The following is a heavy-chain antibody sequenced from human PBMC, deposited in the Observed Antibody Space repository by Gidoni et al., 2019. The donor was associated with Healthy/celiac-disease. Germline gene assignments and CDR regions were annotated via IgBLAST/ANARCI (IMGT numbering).Heavy chain of an antibody. J-gene: IGHJ3*02. V-gene: IGHV3-53*04. CDR1: GFTVSSNY. Sequence: EVQLVESGGGLVQPGGSLRLSCAASGFTVSSNYMSWVRQAPGKGLEWVSVIYSGGSTYYADSVKGRFTISRHNSKNTLYLQMNSLRAEDTAVYYCARAQEAPRDGGAFDIWGQGTMVTVSS. CDR3: ARAQEAPRDGGAFDI. CDR2: IYSGGST. D-gene: IGHD2-15*01.